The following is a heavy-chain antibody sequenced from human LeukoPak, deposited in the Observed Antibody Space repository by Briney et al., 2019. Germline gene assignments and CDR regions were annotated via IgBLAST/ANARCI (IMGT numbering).Heavy chain of an antibody. V-gene: IGHV3-7*03. CDR1: GFTVSSSY. CDR2: VNRDGSET. CDR3: ARNNGMDV. J-gene: IGHJ6*02. Sequence: PGGSLRLSCAASGFTVSSSYMSWVRQAPGRGPEWVANVNRDGSETYYLDSVKGRFTISKDNAKNSLYLQMSSLRAEDTALYHCARNNGMDVWGQGTTVIVSS.